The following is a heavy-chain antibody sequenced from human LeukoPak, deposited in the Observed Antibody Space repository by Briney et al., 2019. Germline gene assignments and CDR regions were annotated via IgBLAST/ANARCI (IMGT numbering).Heavy chain of an antibody. J-gene: IGHJ3*02. D-gene: IGHD3-22*01. CDR1: GGSISSGTYY. CDR3: ARGHSSGYYRDAFDI. Sequence: SQTLSLTCTVSGGSISSGTYYWSWIRQPAGKGLEWIGRIYTSGSTNYNPSLKSRVTISVDTSKNQFSLKLSSVTAADTAVYYCARGHSSGYYRDAFDIWGQGTMVTVSS. CDR2: IYTSGST. V-gene: IGHV4-61*02.